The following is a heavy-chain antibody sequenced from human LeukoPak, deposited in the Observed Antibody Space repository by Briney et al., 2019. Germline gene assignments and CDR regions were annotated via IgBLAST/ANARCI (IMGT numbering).Heavy chain of an antibody. J-gene: IGHJ5*02. CDR2: INPSGSST. V-gene: IGHV1-46*01. D-gene: IGHD2-2*01. CDR1: GYTFTSYY. Sequence: ASVTVSCKASGYTFTSYYMHWVRQAPGQGLEWMGIINPSGSSTSYAQKFQGRVTMTRDTSTSTVYMELSSLRSEDTAVYYCARDMLVPAAPQINRFDPWGQGALVTVSS. CDR3: ARDMLVPAAPQINRFDP.